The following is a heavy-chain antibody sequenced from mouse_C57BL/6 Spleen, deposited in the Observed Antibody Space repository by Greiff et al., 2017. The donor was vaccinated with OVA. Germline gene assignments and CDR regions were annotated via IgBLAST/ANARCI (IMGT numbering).Heavy chain of an antibody. CDR1: GYTFTSYW. J-gene: IGHJ2*01. Sequence: VKLQQPGAELVKPGASVKMSCKASGYTFTSYWITWVKQRPGQGLEWIGDIYPGSGSTNYNEKFKSKATLTVDTSSSTAYMQLSSLTSEDSAVYYCARSGGWRYYFDYWGQGTTLTVSS. CDR2: IYPGSGST. D-gene: IGHD2-3*01. V-gene: IGHV1-55*01. CDR3: ARSGGWRYYFDY.